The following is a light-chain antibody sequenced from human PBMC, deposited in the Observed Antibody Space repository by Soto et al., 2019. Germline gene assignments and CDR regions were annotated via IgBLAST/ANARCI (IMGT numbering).Light chain of an antibody. V-gene: IGKV3-20*01. CDR2: GAS. Sequence: EIVLTQSPGTLSLSPGERATLSCRASQSVSSSYLAWYQQKPGQAPRLLIYGASSRATCIPDRFSGSGSGTDFTLTISRLEPEDFAVFYCQQYGSSITFGQGTRLEI. CDR1: QSVSSSY. J-gene: IGKJ5*01. CDR3: QQYGSSIT.